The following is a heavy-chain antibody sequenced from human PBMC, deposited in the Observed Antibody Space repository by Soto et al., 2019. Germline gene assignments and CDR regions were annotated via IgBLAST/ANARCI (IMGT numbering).Heavy chain of an antibody. CDR2: IFYSGST. CDR1: GDSIRSNY. D-gene: IGHD1-1*01. Sequence: VQLQESGPGLVKPSETLSLTCTVSGDSIRSNYWYWIRQPPGQGLEWIGYIFYSGSTYYNPSLKSRVTISLDTSDNQFSLKLTSVTAADTAVYYCSRGPCLQGAFHIWGQGTMFTVSS. CDR3: SRGPCLQGAFHI. V-gene: IGHV4-59*01. J-gene: IGHJ3*02.